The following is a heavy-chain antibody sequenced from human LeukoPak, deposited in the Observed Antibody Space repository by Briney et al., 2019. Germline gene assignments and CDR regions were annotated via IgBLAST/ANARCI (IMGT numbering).Heavy chain of an antibody. V-gene: IGHV1-69*04. CDR2: IIPILGIA. CDR1: GGTFSSYA. Sequence: SVKVSCKASGGTFSSYAISWVRQAPGQGLEWMGRIIPILGIANYAQKFQGRVTITADKSTSTAYMELSSLRSEDTAVYYCARDKSPYYYDSSGYHYHWFDPWGQGTLVTVSS. D-gene: IGHD3-22*01. CDR3: ARDKSPYYYDSSGYHYHWFDP. J-gene: IGHJ5*02.